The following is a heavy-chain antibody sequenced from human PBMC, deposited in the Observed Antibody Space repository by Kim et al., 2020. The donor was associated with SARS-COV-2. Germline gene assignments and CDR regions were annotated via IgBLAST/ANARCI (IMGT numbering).Heavy chain of an antibody. CDR2: ISYDGSNK. D-gene: IGHD1-26*01. CDR1: GFTFSSYA. J-gene: IGHJ3*02. Sequence: GGSLRLSCAASGFTFSSYAMHWVRQAPGKGLEWVAVISYDGSNKYYADSVKGRFTISRDNSKNTLYLQMNSLRAEDTAVYYCARGLGGSYSAFDIWGQGT. CDR3: ARGLGGSYSAFDI. V-gene: IGHV3-30-3*01.